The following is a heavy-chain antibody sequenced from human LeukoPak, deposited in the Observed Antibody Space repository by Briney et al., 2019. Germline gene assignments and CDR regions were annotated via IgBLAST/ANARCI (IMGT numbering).Heavy chain of an antibody. Sequence: GGSLRLSCAASGFTFSSYAMSWVRQAPGKGLEWVSAISGSGGSTYYADSVKGRFTISRDNSKNTLYLQMNSLRAEDTAVYYCAKDWWESRSWYHDYWGQGTLVTVSS. CDR3: AKDWWESRSWYHDY. D-gene: IGHD6-13*01. CDR2: ISGSGGST. CDR1: GFTFSSYA. J-gene: IGHJ4*02. V-gene: IGHV3-23*01.